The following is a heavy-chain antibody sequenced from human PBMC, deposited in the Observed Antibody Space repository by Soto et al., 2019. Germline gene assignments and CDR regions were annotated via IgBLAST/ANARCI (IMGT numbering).Heavy chain of an antibody. V-gene: IGHV3-48*02. CDR2: ISGSSGII. D-gene: IGHD3-10*01. CDR1: GFTFSSYT. Sequence: GGSLRLSCAASGFTFSSYTMNWVRQAPGKGLEWISYISGSSGIIYYADSVKGRFTISRDNAKNSLYLQMNSLRDEETAVYYCAREDLLVRGVNFDYWGQGTLVTVSS. J-gene: IGHJ4*02. CDR3: AREDLLVRGVNFDY.